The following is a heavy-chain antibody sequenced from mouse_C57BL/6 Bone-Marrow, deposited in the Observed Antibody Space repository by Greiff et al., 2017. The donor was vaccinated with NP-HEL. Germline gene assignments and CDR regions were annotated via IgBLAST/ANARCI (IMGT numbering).Heavy chain of an antibody. CDR2: IHPNSGST. Sequence: VQLQQPGAELVKPGASVKLSCKASGYTFTSYWMHWVKQRPGQGLEWIGMIHPNSGSTNYNEKFKSKATLTVDKSSSTAYMQLSSLTSEDSAVYYCARIYYYGSSYVGYAMDYWGQGTSVTVSS. D-gene: IGHD1-1*01. CDR1: GYTFTSYW. J-gene: IGHJ4*01. CDR3: ARIYYYGSSYVGYAMDY. V-gene: IGHV1-64*01.